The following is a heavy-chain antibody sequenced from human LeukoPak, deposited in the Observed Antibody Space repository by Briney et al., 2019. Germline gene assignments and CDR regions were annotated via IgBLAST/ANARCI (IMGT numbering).Heavy chain of an antibody. D-gene: IGHD2-8*01. CDR2: ISAYNGNT. J-gene: IGHJ5*02. CDR3: ARVPDIVLMVYATNWFDP. V-gene: IGHV1-18*01. Sequence: ASVKVSCKASGYTFTSYGISWVRQAPGQGLEWMGWISAYNGNTNYAQKLQGRVTMTTDTSTNTAYMELRSLRSDDTAVYYCARVPDIVLMVYATNWFDPWGQGTLVTVSS. CDR1: GYTFTSYG.